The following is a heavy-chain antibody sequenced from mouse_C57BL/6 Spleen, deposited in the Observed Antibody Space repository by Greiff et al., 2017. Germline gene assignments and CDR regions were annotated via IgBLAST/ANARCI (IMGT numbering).Heavy chain of an antibody. Sequence: VKLVESGAELARPGASVKLSCKASGYTFTSYGISWVKQRTGQGLEWIGEIYPRSGNTYYNEKFKGKATLTADKSSSTAYMELRSLTSEDSAVYFCARWYYGSNWYFDVWGTGTTVTVSS. V-gene: IGHV1-81*01. CDR3: ARWYYGSNWYFDV. CDR1: GYTFTSYG. J-gene: IGHJ1*03. CDR2: IYPRSGNT. D-gene: IGHD1-1*01.